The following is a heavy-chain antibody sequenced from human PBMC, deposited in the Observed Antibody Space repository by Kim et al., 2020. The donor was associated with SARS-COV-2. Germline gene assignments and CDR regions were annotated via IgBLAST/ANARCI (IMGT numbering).Heavy chain of an antibody. J-gene: IGHJ4*02. Sequence: SLTSRVTISVDTSKNQFSLKLSSVTAADTAVYYCARGGYDYGDYEYYFDYWGQGTLVTVSS. CDR3: ARGGYDYGDYEYYFDY. V-gene: IGHV4-39*07. D-gene: IGHD4-17*01.